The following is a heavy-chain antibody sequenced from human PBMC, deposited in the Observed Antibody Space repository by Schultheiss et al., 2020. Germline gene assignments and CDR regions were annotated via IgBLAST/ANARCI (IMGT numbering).Heavy chain of an antibody. V-gene: IGHV3-23*01. Sequence: GESLKISCAASGFTFSSYAMSWVRQAPGKGLEWVSAISGSGSNTNYADSVKGRFTISRDNAKNSLYLQMNSLRAEDTAVYYCTRGRAAAAGSVGGAKYYYYYGMDVWGQGTTVTVSS. D-gene: IGHD6-13*01. CDR1: GFTFSSYA. J-gene: IGHJ6*02. CDR3: TRGRAAAAGSVGGAKYYYYYGMDV. CDR2: ISGSGSNT.